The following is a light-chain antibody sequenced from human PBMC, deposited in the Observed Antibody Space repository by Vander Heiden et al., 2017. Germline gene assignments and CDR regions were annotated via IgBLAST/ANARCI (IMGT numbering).Light chain of an antibody. CDR2: EVS. V-gene: IGLV2-14*01. Sequence: QSALTQPASVSGSPGQSITISCTGTSSDVGGYNYVSWYQQHPGKAHKLMIYEVSNRPSGVSNRFSGSKSGNTASRTISGLQAEYEADYYCSSYTSSTTPVVFGGGTKLTVL. J-gene: IGLJ2*01. CDR1: SSDVGGYNY. CDR3: SSYTSSTTPVV.